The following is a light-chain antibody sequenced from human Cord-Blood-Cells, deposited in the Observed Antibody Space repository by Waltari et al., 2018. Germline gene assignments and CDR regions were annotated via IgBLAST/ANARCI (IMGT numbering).Light chain of an antibody. CDR1: QSVSSY. J-gene: IGKJ3*01. CDR3: QQRSNWPPVFT. CDR2: DAS. Sequence: EIVLTQSPATLSLSPGERATLSCRASQSVSSYLAWYQQKPGQAPSLLIYDASNRATGIPARFSGSGSGTDFTLTISSLELEDFAVYYCQQRSNWPPVFTFGPGTKVDIK. V-gene: IGKV3-11*01.